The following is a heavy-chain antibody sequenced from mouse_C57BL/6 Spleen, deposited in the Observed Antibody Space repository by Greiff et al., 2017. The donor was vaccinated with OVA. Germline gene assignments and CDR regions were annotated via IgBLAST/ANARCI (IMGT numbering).Heavy chain of an antibody. J-gene: IGHJ2*01. CDR1: GYTFTDYY. D-gene: IGHD3-3*01. V-gene: IGHV1-19*01. Sequence: VQLQQSGPVLVKPGASVKMSCKASGYTFTDYYMNWVKQSHGKSLEWIGVINPYNGGTSYNQKFKGKATLTVDKSSSTAYMELRSLTSEDSAVYYCARGTPLDYWGQGTTLTVSS. CDR3: ARGTPLDY. CDR2: INPYNGGT.